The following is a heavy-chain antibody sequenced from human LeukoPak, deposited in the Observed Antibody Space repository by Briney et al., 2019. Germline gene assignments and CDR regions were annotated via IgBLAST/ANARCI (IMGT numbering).Heavy chain of an antibody. Sequence: GESLKISCKGSGYSFTSYWIGWVRQMPGKGLEWMGIIYPGDSDTRYSPSFQGQVTISADKSISTAYLQWSSLKASDTAMYYCARHRPYYDILTGYYYYYGMDVWGRGTTVTVSS. CDR2: IYPGDSDT. CDR3: ARHRPYYDILTGYYYYYGMDV. V-gene: IGHV5-51*01. J-gene: IGHJ6*02. D-gene: IGHD3-9*01. CDR1: GYSFTSYW.